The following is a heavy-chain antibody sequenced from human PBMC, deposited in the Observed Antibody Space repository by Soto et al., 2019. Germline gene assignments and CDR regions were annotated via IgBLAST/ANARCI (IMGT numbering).Heavy chain of an antibody. Sequence: RKISCKGSGYSFTIYWIGWVRQMPGNGLEWMGIIYPGDSDTRYSPSFQGQVTISADKSISTAYLQWSSLKASDTAMYYCARRRDGYNQNAFDIWGQGTRVTLSS. V-gene: IGHV5-51*01. J-gene: IGHJ3*02. D-gene: IGHD5-12*01. CDR1: GYSFTIYW. CDR3: ARRRDGYNQNAFDI. CDR2: IYPGDSDT.